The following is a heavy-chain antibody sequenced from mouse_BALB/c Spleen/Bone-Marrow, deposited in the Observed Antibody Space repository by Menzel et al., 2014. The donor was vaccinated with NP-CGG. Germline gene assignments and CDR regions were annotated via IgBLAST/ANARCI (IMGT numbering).Heavy chain of an antibody. J-gene: IGHJ1*01. CDR1: GFNIKDTY. V-gene: IGHV14-3*02. CDR3: ARVNHWCCDV. Sequence: EVKLQESGAELVQPGASVKLSCTASGFNIKDTYIHWVMQRPEQGLAWIGRIDPASGDTKFDPKFQGKATITADTSSNAAYLQLTRLPSEDTAVYYCARVNHWCCDVWGAWLTGTVSS. CDR2: IDPASGDT. D-gene: IGHD2-2*01.